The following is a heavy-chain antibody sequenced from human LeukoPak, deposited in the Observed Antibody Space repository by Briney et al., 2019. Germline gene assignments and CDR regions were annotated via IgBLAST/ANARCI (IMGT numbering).Heavy chain of an antibody. CDR3: ARLSRYYDSGGYYRYYYYYMDV. J-gene: IGHJ6*03. V-gene: IGHV4-34*01. CDR1: GGSFSGYY. CDR2: INHSGST. Sequence: PSETLSLTCAVYGGSFSGYYWSWIRQPPGKGLEWIGEINHSGSTNYNPSLKSRVTISVDTSKNQFSLKLSSVTAADTAVYYCARLSRYYDSGGYYRYYYYYMDVWGKGTTVTISS. D-gene: IGHD3-22*01.